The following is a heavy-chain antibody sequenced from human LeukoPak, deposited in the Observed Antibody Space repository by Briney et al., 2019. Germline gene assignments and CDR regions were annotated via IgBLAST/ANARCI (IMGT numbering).Heavy chain of an antibody. D-gene: IGHD6-19*01. J-gene: IGHJ4*02. CDR2: IWYDGSNK. CDR1: GFTFSSYG. V-gene: IGHV3-30*19. CDR3: ARAPRIAVAGTVY. Sequence: GGSLRLSCAASGFTFSSYGMHWVRQAPGKGLEWVAVIWYDGSNKYYADSVKGRFTISRDNSKNTLYLQMNSLRAEDTAVYYCARAPRIAVAGTVYWGQGTLVTVSS.